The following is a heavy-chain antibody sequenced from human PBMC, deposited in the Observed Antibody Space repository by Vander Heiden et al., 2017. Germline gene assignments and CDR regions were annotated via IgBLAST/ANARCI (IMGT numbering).Heavy chain of an antibody. CDR1: AGSITSENYF. V-gene: IGHV4-31*03. CDR3: AREVDVATTSDAFDI. Sequence: QVQLQESGPGLLKPSQTLALTCTDTAGSITSENYFWSWIRQPPGRATEWIGYIYYNGNAYYNPSLQSRAFMSRDTSKNQFSLRLSSVTAADTAMYYCAREVDVATTSDAFDIWGQGTMVTVS. J-gene: IGHJ3*02. CDR2: IYYNGNA. D-gene: IGHD2-2*01.